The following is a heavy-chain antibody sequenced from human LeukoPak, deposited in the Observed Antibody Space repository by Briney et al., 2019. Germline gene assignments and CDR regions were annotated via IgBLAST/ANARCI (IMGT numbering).Heavy chain of an antibody. CDR1: GGTFSSYA. J-gene: IGHJ4*02. Sequence: ASVKVSCKASGGTFSSYAISWVRQAPGQGLEWMGRIIPILGIANYAQKFQGRVTITADKSTSTAYMELGSLRSEDTAVYYCARAGLYYYDSSGYPFDYWGQGTLVTVSS. CDR3: ARAGLYYYDSSGYPFDY. D-gene: IGHD3-22*01. V-gene: IGHV1-69*04. CDR2: IIPILGIA.